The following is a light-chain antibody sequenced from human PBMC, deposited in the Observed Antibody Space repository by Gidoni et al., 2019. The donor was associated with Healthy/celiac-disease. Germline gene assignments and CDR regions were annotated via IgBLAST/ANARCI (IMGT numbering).Light chain of an antibody. J-gene: IGLJ2*01. CDR3: NSRDSSGNHLGV. Sequence: SELTQDPAVSVALGQTVRITCQGDSLRSYYASWYQQKPGQAPVLVIYGKNNRPSGIPDRFSGSSSGNTASLTITGAQAEDEADYYCNSRDSSGNHLGVFGGGTKLTVL. CDR2: GKN. CDR1: SLRSYY. V-gene: IGLV3-19*01.